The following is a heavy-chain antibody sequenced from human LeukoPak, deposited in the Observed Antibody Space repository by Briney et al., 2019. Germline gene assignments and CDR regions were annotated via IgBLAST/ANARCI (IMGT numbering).Heavy chain of an antibody. D-gene: IGHD2-15*01. CDR3: ARGGYCSGGSCYLTWFDP. J-gene: IGHJ5*02. V-gene: IGHV4-34*01. Sequence: PSETLSLTCAVYGGSFSGYYWRWIRQPPGKGLEWIGEINHSGSTNYNPSLKSRVTISVDTSKNQFSLKLSSVTAADTAVYYCARGGYCSGGSCYLTWFDPWGQGTLVTVSS. CDR2: INHSGST. CDR1: GGSFSGYY.